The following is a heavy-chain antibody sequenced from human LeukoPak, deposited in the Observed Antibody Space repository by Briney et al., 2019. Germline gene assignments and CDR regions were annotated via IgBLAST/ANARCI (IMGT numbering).Heavy chain of an antibody. CDR3: AKDKRRGVLYYFDY. D-gene: IGHD3-10*01. J-gene: IGHJ4*02. CDR2: ISGSGGST. CDR1: GFTFSSYA. V-gene: IGHV3-23*01. Sequence: GRSLRLSCAASGFTFSSYAMSWVRQAPGKGLEWVSAISGSGGSTYYADSVKGRFTISRDNSKDTLYLQMNSLRAEDTAVYYCAKDKRRGVLYYFDYWGQGTLVTVSS.